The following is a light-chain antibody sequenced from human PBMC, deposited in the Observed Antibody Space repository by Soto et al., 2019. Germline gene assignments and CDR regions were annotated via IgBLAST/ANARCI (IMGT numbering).Light chain of an antibody. V-gene: IGKV1-39*01. CDR3: QQTYYLPPT. Sequence: DIQLTQAPSSLSASVGDRVSITCRTSQTISTFLNWYHHRPGQAPNLLIHSISNLQSGVPSRFSGGGAGTDSPLTISRLQPDDFGSYYCQQTYYLPPTFGGGTRVQIK. CDR2: SIS. CDR1: QTISTF. J-gene: IGKJ4*01.